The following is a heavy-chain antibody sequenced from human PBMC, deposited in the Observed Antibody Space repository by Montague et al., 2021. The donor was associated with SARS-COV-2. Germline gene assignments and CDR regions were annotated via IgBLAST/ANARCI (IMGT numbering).Heavy chain of an antibody. Sequence: SETLSLTCAVYGGSFSNYYWSWIRQPPGKGLEWIWEINHSWSTNYNPSPRSRVPISVYTSKNQFSLNLSSVTAADTAVYYCARGGPVTTFFCPKRARRYNWFDAWGQGTMVTVSS. D-gene: IGHD4-17*01. CDR3: ARGGPVTTFFCPKRARRYNWFDA. CDR2: INHSWST. J-gene: IGHJ5*02. V-gene: IGHV4-34*01. CDR1: GGSFSNYY.